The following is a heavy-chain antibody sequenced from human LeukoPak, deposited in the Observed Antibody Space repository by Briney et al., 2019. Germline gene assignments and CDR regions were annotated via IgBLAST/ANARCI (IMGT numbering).Heavy chain of an antibody. Sequence: GGSLRLSCAASGFTFSSYSMNWARQAPGKGLEWVSHITASGTAMFYADSVKGRFTISRDNAKNSLYLQMNSLRDEDTAVYYCASSRSYRFDYWGQGTLVTVSS. CDR1: GFTFSSYS. CDR2: ITASGTAM. V-gene: IGHV3-48*02. D-gene: IGHD1-26*01. J-gene: IGHJ4*02. CDR3: ASSRSYRFDY.